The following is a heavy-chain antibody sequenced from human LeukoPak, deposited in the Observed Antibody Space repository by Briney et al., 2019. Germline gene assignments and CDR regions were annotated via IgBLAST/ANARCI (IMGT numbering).Heavy chain of an antibody. Sequence: GGSLRLSCAASGFTFDDYAMHWVRQAPGEGLEWVANIKQDGSEKYYVDSVKGRFTISRDNAKNSLYLQMNSLRAEDTAVYYCARDNPRSYYYYMDVWGKGTTVTVSS. CDR1: GFTFDDYA. CDR3: ARDNPRSYYYYMDV. CDR2: IKQDGSEK. J-gene: IGHJ6*03. V-gene: IGHV3-7*01. D-gene: IGHD1-14*01.